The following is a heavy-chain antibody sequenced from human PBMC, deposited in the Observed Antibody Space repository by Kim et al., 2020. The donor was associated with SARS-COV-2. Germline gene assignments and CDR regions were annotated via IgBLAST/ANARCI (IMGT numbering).Heavy chain of an antibody. CDR3: AREGSWYDKNFDY. Sequence: ASVKVSCKASGYTFTGYYMHWVRQAPGQGLEWMGRINPNSGGTNYAQKFQGRVTMTRDTSISTAYMELSRLRSDDTAVYYCAREGSWYDKNFDYWGQGTLVTVSS. CDR2: INPNSGGT. D-gene: IGHD6-13*01. J-gene: IGHJ4*02. CDR1: GYTFTGYY. V-gene: IGHV1-2*06.